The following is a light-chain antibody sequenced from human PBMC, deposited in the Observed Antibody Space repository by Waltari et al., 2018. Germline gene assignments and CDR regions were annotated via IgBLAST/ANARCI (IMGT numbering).Light chain of an antibody. V-gene: IGKV1-39*01. Sequence: DIQMTQPPTSLSASVGDRVTITCRASQNISTYLNWYQHKPGKAPKVLIFVASSLFSGVPSRFSGSGFETEFTLTISSLQPEDCATYYCQQSHKTPLTFGQGTRV. CDR2: VAS. CDR3: QQSHKTPLT. J-gene: IGKJ1*01. CDR1: QNISTY.